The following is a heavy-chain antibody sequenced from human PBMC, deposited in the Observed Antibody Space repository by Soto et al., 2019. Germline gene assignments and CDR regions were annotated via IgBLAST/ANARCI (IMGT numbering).Heavy chain of an antibody. D-gene: IGHD4-17*01. J-gene: IGHJ4*02. CDR3: ARPASGDYVPLDY. CDR2: ISGSGGNQ. Sequence: GGSLRLSCAASGFTFSSYAMSWVRQAPGKGLEWVSDISGSGGNQYYVDSVKGRFTISRDNAKNSLYLQMNSLRAEDTAMYYCARPASGDYVPLDYWGQGTLVTVS. CDR1: GFTFSSYA. V-gene: IGHV3-48*04.